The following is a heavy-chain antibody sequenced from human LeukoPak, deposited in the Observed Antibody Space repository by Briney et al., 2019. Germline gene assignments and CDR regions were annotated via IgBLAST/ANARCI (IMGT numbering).Heavy chain of an antibody. V-gene: IGHV1-18*01. J-gene: IGHJ2*01. CDR3: ARTPSYYGSGSYKSRKYWYFDL. D-gene: IGHD3-10*01. CDR1: GYTFTSYG. CDR2: ISAYNCNT. Sequence: ASVKVSCKASGYTFTSYGISWVRQAPGQGIEWMGWISAYNCNTNYAQKLQGRVTMTTDTSTSTAYMELRSLRSDDTAVYYCARTPSYYGSGSYKSRKYWYFDLWGRGTLVTVSS.